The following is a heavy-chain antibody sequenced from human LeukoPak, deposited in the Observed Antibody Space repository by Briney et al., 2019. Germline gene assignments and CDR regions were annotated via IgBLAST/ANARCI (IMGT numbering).Heavy chain of an antibody. Sequence: SETLSLTCTVSGGSVSRGSYYWSWIRQPPGKGLEWIGYIYYSGSTNYNPSLKSRVTISVDTSKNQFSLKLSSVTAADTAVYYCARGAGEMATITFYFDYWGQGTLVTVSS. J-gene: IGHJ4*02. CDR2: IYYSGST. CDR1: GGSVSRGSYY. V-gene: IGHV4-61*01. D-gene: IGHD5-24*01. CDR3: ARGAGEMATITFYFDY.